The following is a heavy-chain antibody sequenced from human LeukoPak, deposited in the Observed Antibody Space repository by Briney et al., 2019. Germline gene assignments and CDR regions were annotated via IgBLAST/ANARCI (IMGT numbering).Heavy chain of an antibody. J-gene: IGHJ5*02. V-gene: IGHV3-21*01. CDR2: ISSSSSYI. CDR1: GFTFSSYS. D-gene: IGHD2-2*02. Sequence: PGGSLRLSCAASGFTFSSYSMNWVRQAPGKGLEWVSSISSSSSYIYYADSVKGRFTISRDNAKSSLYLQMNSLRAEDTAVYYCARDPYGYCSSTSCYIFDPWGQGTLVTVSS. CDR3: ARDPYGYCSSTSCYIFDP.